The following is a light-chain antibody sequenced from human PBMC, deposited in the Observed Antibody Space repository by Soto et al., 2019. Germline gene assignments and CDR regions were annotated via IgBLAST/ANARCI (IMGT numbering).Light chain of an antibody. CDR1: QSISSY. Sequence: DIQITQFPSSLSASVGDRVTITFRASQSISSYLNWYQHKPGKAPKVLXYAASSLQSGVPSRFSVSGSGTDFTLTISSLKAEDFATYYCQQSYNTLITFGHGTRLEIK. CDR3: QQSYNTLIT. CDR2: AAS. J-gene: IGKJ5*01. V-gene: IGKV1-39*01.